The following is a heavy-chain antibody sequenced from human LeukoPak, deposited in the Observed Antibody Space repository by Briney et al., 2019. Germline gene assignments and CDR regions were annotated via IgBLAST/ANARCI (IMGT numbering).Heavy chain of an antibody. CDR3: AKDYEPLVGVHRWGDWFDP. J-gene: IGHJ5*02. D-gene: IGHD1-26*01. V-gene: IGHV3-23*01. Sequence: GGSLRLSCAASEFTFTSYAMSWVRQPPGKGLEWVSTLSGRGDSRNYAVSGKGRFTIYRDNSKNKLYLQMNSLRAEDTAVYYCAKDYEPLVGVHRWGDWFDPWGQGTLVTVSS. CDR1: EFTFTSYA. CDR2: LSGRGDSR.